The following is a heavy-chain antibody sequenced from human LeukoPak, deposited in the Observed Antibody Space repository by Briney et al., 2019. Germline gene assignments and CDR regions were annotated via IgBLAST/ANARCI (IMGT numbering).Heavy chain of an antibody. D-gene: IGHD2-2*01. J-gene: IGHJ4*02. V-gene: IGHV1-2*02. CDR1: GYTFTDYY. Sequence: GASVKVSCKASGYTFTDYYLHWVRQAPGQGLEWMGRFNPNSGGTDYAQMFQGRVTMTRDTSINTAYMELSGLRSDDTAVYYCARDASTTRVISASDNWGQGTLVTASS. CDR2: FNPNSGGT. CDR3: ARDASTTRVISASDN.